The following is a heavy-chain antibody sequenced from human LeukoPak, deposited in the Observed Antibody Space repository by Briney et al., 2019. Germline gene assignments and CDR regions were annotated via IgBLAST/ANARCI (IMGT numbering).Heavy chain of an antibody. Sequence: GGSLRLSCAASGFTFSSYSMNWVRQAPGKGLEWVSSISSSSSYIYYADSVKGRFTISRDNAKNSLYLQMNSLRAEDTAVYYCAREAGDDIVVVPADYGMDVWGQGTTVTVSS. CDR2: ISSSSSYI. CDR3: AREAGDDIVVVPADYGMDV. D-gene: IGHD2-2*01. V-gene: IGHV3-21*01. J-gene: IGHJ6*02. CDR1: GFTFSSYS.